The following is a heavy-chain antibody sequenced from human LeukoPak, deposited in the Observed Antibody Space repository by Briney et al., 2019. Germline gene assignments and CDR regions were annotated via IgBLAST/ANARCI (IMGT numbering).Heavy chain of an antibody. D-gene: IGHD1-26*01. V-gene: IGHV3-21*01. CDR3: ASTPSVGDYYPWYFDF. CDR2: ISSRSSYI. J-gene: IGHJ2*01. CDR1: GFTFSRYS. Sequence: PGGSLRLSCAASGFTFSRYSMNWVRQAPGEGLEWVSSISSRSSYIYYADSVKGRFTISRDNANNSLYLQMNSLRAEDTAAYYCASTPSVGDYYPWYFDFWGRGTLVTVPS.